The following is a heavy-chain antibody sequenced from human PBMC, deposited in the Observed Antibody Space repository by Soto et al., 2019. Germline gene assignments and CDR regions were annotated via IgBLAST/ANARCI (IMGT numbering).Heavy chain of an antibody. V-gene: IGHV4-34*01. J-gene: IGHJ6*03. CDR2: IYYSGST. Sequence: SETLSLTCAVYGGSFSGYYWSWIRQPPGKGLEWIGDIYYSGSTNYNPSLKSRVTISVDTSKNQFSLKLSSVTAADTAVYYCARVVTMVRGVPYYYYYYMDVWSKGTTVTVSS. CDR3: ARVVTMVRGVPYYYYYYMDV. D-gene: IGHD3-10*01. CDR1: GGSFSGYY.